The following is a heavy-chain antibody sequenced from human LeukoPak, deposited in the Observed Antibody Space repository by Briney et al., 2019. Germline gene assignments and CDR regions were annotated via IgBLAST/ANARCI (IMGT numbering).Heavy chain of an antibody. V-gene: IGHV3-9*01. Sequence: GRSLRLSCAASGFTFDDYAMHWVRQAPGKGLEWVSGISWNSGSIGYADSVKGRFTISRDNAKNSLYLQMNSLRSEDTAVYYCARGGLYYYDSSGYQGYYFDYWGQGTLVTVSS. CDR3: ARGGLYYYDSSGYQGYYFDY. D-gene: IGHD3-22*01. CDR2: ISWNSGSI. J-gene: IGHJ4*02. CDR1: GFTFDDYA.